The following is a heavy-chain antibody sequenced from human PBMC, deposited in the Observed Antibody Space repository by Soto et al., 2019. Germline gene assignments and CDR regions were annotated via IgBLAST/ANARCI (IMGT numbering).Heavy chain of an antibody. J-gene: IGHJ4*02. CDR2: ISYDGSNK. Sequence: SLRLSCAASGFTFSSYAMHWVRQAPGKGLEWVAVISYDGSNKYYADSVKGRFTISRDNAQNTLYLQMNSLRAEDTAVYYCARGLGYCSSTSCYAYFDYWVQGTLVTVSS. V-gene: IGHV3-30-3*01. D-gene: IGHD2-2*01. CDR1: GFTFSSYA. CDR3: ARGLGYCSSTSCYAYFDY.